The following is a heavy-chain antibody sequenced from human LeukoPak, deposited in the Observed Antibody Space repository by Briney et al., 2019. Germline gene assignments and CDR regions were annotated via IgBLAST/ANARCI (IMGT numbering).Heavy chain of an antibody. CDR1: DGPISDYY. CDR2: IYYSGST. J-gene: IGHJ5*02. D-gene: IGHD2-15*01. Sequence: SQTLSLTSTVYDGPISDYYWSRIRQPPGKGLEWIGYIYYSGSTNYNPSLKSRVTISVDTSKNQIPLGLSSVTAADTAVYYCARRSVCCSGGSSGWFDPWGQGSLVTVCS. V-gene: IGHV4-59*08. CDR3: ARRSVCCSGGSSGWFDP.